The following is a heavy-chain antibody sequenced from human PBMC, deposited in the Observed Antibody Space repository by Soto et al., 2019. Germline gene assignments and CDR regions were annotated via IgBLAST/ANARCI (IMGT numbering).Heavy chain of an antibody. CDR3: ARDTLRIIWSGYNHFDY. V-gene: IGHV1-18*04. CDR2: ISAYNGNT. Sequence: QVQLVQSGAEVKKPGASVKVSCKASGYTFTSYGISWVRQAPGQGLEWMGWISAYNGNTYYARKLQGRVTMTTDTSTSTAYMELRSLRSDDTAVYYCARDTLRIIWSGYNHFDYWVQGTLVTVSS. D-gene: IGHD3-3*01. J-gene: IGHJ4*02. CDR1: GYTFTSYG.